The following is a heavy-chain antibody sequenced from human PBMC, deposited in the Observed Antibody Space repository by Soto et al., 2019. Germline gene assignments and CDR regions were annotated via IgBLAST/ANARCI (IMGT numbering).Heavy chain of an antibody. J-gene: IGHJ3*02. D-gene: IGHD2-21*02. CDR1: GFTFSSYT. CDR3: AKNQAGDYYFPTAFDI. V-gene: IGHV3-48*02. Sequence: PGGSLRLSCAASGFTFSSYTMNWVRQAPGKGLEWVSYISSSSSTIYYADSVKGRFTISRDNAKNSLYLQMNSLRDEVTALYYCAKNQAGDYYFPTAFDIWCQGTM. CDR2: ISSSSSTI.